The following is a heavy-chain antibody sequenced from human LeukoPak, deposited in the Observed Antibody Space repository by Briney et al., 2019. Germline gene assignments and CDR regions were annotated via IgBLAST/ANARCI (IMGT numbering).Heavy chain of an antibody. D-gene: IGHD3-10*01. V-gene: IGHV1-3*03. CDR3: ARGGAHYYYYYMDV. J-gene: IGHJ6*03. CDR2: VNADNSNT. CDR1: GFPFTSYA. Sequence: ASVKVSCKASGFPFTSYAIHWVRQAPGQRLEWMGWVNADNSNTKYSQEFQGRVTITRDTSASTAYMELSSLRSEDMAVYYCARGGAHYYYYYMDVWGKGTTVTVSS.